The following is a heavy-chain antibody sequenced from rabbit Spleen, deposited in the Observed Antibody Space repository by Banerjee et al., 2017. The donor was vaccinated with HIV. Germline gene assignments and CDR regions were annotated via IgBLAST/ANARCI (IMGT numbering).Heavy chain of an antibody. CDR2: IYTGNGKN. D-gene: IGHD1-1*01. V-gene: IGHV1S45*01. CDR1: GFSFSSSYD. Sequence: QEQLVESGGGLVKPGASLTLTCTTSGFSFSSSYDMCWVRQAPGKGLEWIGCIYTGNGKNYYASWAKGRFTISKTSSTTVTLQMTSLTVADTATYFCARSPINNIRLTHLDLWGQGTLVTVS. J-gene: IGHJ5*01. CDR3: ARSPINNIRLTHLDL.